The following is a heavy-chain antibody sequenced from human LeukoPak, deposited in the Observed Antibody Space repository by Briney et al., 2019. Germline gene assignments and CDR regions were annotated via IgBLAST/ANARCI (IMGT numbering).Heavy chain of an antibody. Sequence: GASVKVSCKASGFTLINSAVQWVRQARGQRLEWVGWIIVGSGQTRYAQKFQERVTITRDMSTSTAFLELSSLRSEDSAVYYCAAGDTLVRGVINPFAPWGQGTLVTVSS. V-gene: IGHV1-58*01. CDR3: AAGDTLVRGVINPFAP. J-gene: IGHJ5*02. D-gene: IGHD3-10*01. CDR2: IIVGSGQT. CDR1: GFTLINSA.